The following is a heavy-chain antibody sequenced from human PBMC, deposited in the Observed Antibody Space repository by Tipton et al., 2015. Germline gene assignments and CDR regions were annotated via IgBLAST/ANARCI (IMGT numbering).Heavy chain of an antibody. V-gene: IGHV3-9*01. CDR3: AKTGLRPNSFDY. J-gene: IGHJ4*02. CDR1: GFTFDDYA. CDR2: ISWNSGSI. D-gene: IGHD4-17*01. Sequence: SLRLSCAASGFTFDDYAMHWVRQAPGKGLEWVSGISWNSGSIGYADSVKGRFTISRDNSKNTLYLQVNFLRAEDTAVYFCAKTGLRPNSFDYWGQGTLVTVSS.